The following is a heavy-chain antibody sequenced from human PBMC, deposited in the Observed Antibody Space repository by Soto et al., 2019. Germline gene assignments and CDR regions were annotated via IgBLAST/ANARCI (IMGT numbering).Heavy chain of an antibody. V-gene: IGHV3-21*01. CDR3: ARDVVIVGASGLNTNYYYGMDV. CDR1: GFTFSSYS. CDR2: ISSSSSYI. Sequence: PGGSLRLSCAASGFTFSSYSMNWVRQAPGKGLEWVSSISSSSSYIYYADSVKGRFTISRDNAKNSLYLQMNSLRAEDTAVYYCARDVVIVGASGLNTNYYYGMDVWGQGTTVTVSS. D-gene: IGHD1-26*01. J-gene: IGHJ6*02.